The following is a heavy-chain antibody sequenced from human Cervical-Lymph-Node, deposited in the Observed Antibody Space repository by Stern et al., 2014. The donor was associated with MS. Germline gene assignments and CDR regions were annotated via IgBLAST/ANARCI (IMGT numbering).Heavy chain of an antibody. V-gene: IGHV2-70*04. CDR3: ARSPPYYEFWNDYYYFDY. CDR1: GFSLSTSGMR. CDR2: IYWDDDK. J-gene: IGHJ4*02. Sequence: QITLKESGPALVKPTQTLTLTCTFSGFSLSTSGMRVSWIRQPPGKALEWLARIYWDDDKIYSTPLKSRITISKDTFKNQVVLTMTNMDPVDTATYYWARSPPYYEFWNDYYYFDYWGQGTLVAVSS. D-gene: IGHD3-3*01.